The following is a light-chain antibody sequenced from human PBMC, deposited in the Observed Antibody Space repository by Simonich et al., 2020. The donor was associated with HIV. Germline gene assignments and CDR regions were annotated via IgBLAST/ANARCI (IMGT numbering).Light chain of an antibody. CDR2: AAS. CDR1: QTISSRF. CDR3: QQYGSSPPYT. J-gene: IGKJ2*01. Sequence: EIVMTQSPATLSVSPGERATLSGRVSQTISSRFLAWFQQKPGQAPRLLIYAASSRATGIPDRFSGSGSGTDFTLTISRLEPEDFAVYYCQQYGSSPPYTFGQGTKLEIK. V-gene: IGKV3-20*01.